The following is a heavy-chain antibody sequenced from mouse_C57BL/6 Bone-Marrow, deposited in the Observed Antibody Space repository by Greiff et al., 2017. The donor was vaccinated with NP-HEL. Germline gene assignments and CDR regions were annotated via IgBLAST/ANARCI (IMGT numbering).Heavy chain of an antibody. CDR3: ATKGDYSKGYFDV. J-gene: IGHJ1*03. D-gene: IGHD2-5*01. CDR2: INPGSGGT. Sequence: QVQLKQSGAELVRPGTSVKVSCKASGYAFTNYLIEWVKQRPGQGLEWIGVINPGSGGTNYNEKFKGKATLTADKSSSTAYMQLSSLTSEDSAVYFCATKGDYSKGYFDVWGTGTTVTVSS. CDR1: GYAFTNYL. V-gene: IGHV1-54*01.